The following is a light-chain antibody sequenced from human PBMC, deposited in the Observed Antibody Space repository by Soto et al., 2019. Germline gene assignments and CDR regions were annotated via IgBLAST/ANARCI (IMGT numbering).Light chain of an antibody. CDR1: SSDFTAYNY. V-gene: IGLV2-14*01. Sequence: QSVLTQPASVSGSPGQSITISCTGASSDFTAYNYVSWYQQYPGKVPKLLIYKVSNRPSGVSNRFSGAMSGNTASLRISGLRAEDEADYFCTSNATGSLYVFGTGTKLTVL. CDR3: TSNATGSLYV. J-gene: IGLJ1*01. CDR2: KVS.